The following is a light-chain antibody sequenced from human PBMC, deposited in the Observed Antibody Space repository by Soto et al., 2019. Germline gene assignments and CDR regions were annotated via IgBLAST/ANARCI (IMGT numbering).Light chain of an antibody. CDR3: SSYTSSYTPYV. CDR1: SSDVGNYNY. CDR2: EVS. Sequence: QSVLTQPASVSGSPGQSITISCTGTSSDVGNYNYVSWYQHHPGKAPKLMIYEVSNRPSGVSNRFSGSKSGNTASLTISGLQAEDEADYYCSSYTSSYTPYVFGTGTKLTVL. V-gene: IGLV2-14*01. J-gene: IGLJ1*01.